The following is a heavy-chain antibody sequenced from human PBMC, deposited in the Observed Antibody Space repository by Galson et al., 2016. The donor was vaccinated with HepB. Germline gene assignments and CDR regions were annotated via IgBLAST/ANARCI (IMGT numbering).Heavy chain of an antibody. CDR2: IRSDSTNI. CDR1: GFSFSSYT. J-gene: IGHJ5*02. CDR3: ARVRGRSGSYSIDL. V-gene: IGHV3-21*01. D-gene: IGHD1-26*01. Sequence: LRLSCAASGFSFSSYTMTWVRQAPGKGLQWVSSIRSDSTNIYYEDSVKGRFNISRDNAQNSLFLQMSSLRADDTSVYYCARVRGRSGSYSIDLWGQGTLVIVSS.